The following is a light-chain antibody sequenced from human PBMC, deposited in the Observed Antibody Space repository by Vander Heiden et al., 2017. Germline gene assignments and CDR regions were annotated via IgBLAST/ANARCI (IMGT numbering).Light chain of an antibody. CDR3: LQYYSTGLT. Sequence: DIVMTQSPHSLAVSPGERATITCKSSQSVLYSSNNKNFLAWYQQKPVQPPKLLMYWVSTRESGVPDRFSGSGSGTDFTLTISSLQAEDVAVYYCLQYYSTGLTFGGGTKVEIK. CDR1: QSVLYSSNNKNF. CDR2: WVS. J-gene: IGKJ4*01. V-gene: IGKV4-1*01.